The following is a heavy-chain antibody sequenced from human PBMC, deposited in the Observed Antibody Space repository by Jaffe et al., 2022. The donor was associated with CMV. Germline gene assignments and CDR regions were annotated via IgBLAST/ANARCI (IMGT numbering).Heavy chain of an antibody. Sequence: EVQLVQSGAEVKKPGESLRISCKGSGYSFTSYWISWVRQMPGKGLEWMGRIDPSDSYTNYSPSFQGHVTISADKSISTAYLQWSSLKASDTAMYYCARTPSVEMATITLYYYYYYMDVWGKGTTVTVSS. CDR2: IDPSDSYT. V-gene: IGHV5-10-1*03. D-gene: IGHD5-12*01. CDR1: GYSFTSYW. J-gene: IGHJ6*03. CDR3: ARTPSVEMATITLYYYYYYMDV.